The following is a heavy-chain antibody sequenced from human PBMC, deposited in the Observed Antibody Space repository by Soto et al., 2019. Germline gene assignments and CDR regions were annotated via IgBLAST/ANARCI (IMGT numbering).Heavy chain of an antibody. CDR1: GYTFTSYA. CDR2: INAGNGNT. D-gene: IGHD3-3*01. V-gene: IGHV1-3*01. J-gene: IGHJ5*02. CDR3: ARGHPDSLDFWSGYPNWFDP. Sequence: ASVKVSCKASGYTFTSYAMHWVRQAPGQRLEWMGWINAGNGNTKYSQKFQGRVTITRDTSASTAYMELSSLRSEDTAVYYCARGHPDSLDFWSGYPNWFDPWGQGTLVTVSS.